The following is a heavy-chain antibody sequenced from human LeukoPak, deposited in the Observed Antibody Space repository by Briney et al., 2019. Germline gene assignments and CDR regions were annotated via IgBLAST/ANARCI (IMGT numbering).Heavy chain of an antibody. CDR1: GGSISSYY. D-gene: IGHD2-2*01. CDR2: INHSGST. V-gene: IGHV4-34*01. J-gene: IGHJ6*02. Sequence: PSETLSLTCTVSGGSISSYYWSWIRQPPGKGLEWIGEINHSGSTNYNPSLKSRVTISVDTSKNQFSLKLSSVTAADTAVYYCASRAKYCSSTSCYYRYGMDVWGQGTTVTVSS. CDR3: ASRAKYCSSTSCYYRYGMDV.